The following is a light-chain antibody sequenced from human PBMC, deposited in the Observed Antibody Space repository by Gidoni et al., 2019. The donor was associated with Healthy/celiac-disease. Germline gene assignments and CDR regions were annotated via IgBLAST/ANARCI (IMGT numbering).Light chain of an antibody. V-gene: IGKV3-20*01. CDR2: GAS. CDR1: QSVSSSY. J-gene: IGKJ3*01. Sequence: EIVLTQSPGTLSLSPGERATLSCRASQSVSSSYLAWYQQKPGQAPRLLIYGASSRATGIPDRFSGSGSGTDFTLTCSRLEPEDFAEYYCQQYGSSPLFGPXTKVDIK. CDR3: QQYGSSPL.